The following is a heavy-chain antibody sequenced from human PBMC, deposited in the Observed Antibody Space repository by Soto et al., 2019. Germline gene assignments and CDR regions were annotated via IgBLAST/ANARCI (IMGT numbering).Heavy chain of an antibody. CDR3: AGTGDIVVVGDFYYGMDV. D-gene: IGHD2-2*01. Sequence: QVQLVQSGAEVKMPGSSVKVSCTASGGTFDTYALSWERQAPGQGLEWLGGIIPIFTKPTYARKFQGRITVTADEFTTTGYLDLSSMTSDDPVVYYCAGTGDIVVVGDFYYGMDVWGQGNTVIVSS. J-gene: IGHJ6*02. V-gene: IGHV1-69*01. CDR2: IIPIFTKP. CDR1: GGTFDTYA.